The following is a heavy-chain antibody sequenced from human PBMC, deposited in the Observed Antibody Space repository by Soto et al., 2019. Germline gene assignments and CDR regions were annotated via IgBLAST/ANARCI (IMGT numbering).Heavy chain of an antibody. CDR1: GSDFRTYA. J-gene: IGHJ4*02. D-gene: IGHD3-3*01. CDR3: AKDLHPWRGFGLGQ. V-gene: IGHV3-23*01. Sequence: EVQLLESGGGSVQPGGSLRLSCAASGSDFRTYAMSWGRQAPGKALEWISATSGAGDTTYYADSVKGRFTISRDNSKRTLYLQMSGLRAEDSAVYYCAKDLHPWRGFGLGQWGQGARVTVSS. CDR2: TSGAGDTT.